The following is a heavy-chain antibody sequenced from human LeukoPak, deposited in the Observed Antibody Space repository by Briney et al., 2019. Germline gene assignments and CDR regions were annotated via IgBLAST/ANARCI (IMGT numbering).Heavy chain of an antibody. CDR1: GFTFSSYE. CDR3: ARDGYYGSGTCLFDY. Sequence: PGGSLRLSCAASGFTFSSYEMNWVRQAPGKGLEWVSHISYSGTTIHYADSVKGRFTISRDNAKNSLYLQMNSLRAEDTAVYYCARDGYYGSGTCLFDYWGQGTLVTVSS. V-gene: IGHV3-48*03. CDR2: ISYSGTTI. J-gene: IGHJ4*02. D-gene: IGHD3-10*01.